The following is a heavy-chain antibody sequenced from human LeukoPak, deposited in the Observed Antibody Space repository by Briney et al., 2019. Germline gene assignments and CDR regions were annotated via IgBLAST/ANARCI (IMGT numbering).Heavy chain of an antibody. CDR1: GFTFSSYW. D-gene: IGHD6-19*01. V-gene: IGHV3-20*04. CDR2: INWNGGST. Sequence: GGSLRLSCAASGFTFSSYWMCWVRQAPGKGLEWVSGINWNGGSTGYADSVKGRFTISRDNAKNSLYLQMNSLRAEDTALYYCARAAYSSGWSLGYWGQGTLVTVSS. CDR3: ARAAYSSGWSLGY. J-gene: IGHJ4*02.